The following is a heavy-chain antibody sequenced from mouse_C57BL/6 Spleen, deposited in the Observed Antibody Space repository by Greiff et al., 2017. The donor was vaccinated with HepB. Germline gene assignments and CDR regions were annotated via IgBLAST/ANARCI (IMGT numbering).Heavy chain of an antibody. CDR1: GYAFSSYW. Sequence: VQVVESGAELVKPGASVKISCKASGYAFSSYWMNWVKQRPGKGLEWIGQIYPGDGDTNYNGKFKGKATLTADKSSSTAYMQLSSLTSEDSAVYFCARGDITTVVADYWGQGTTLTVSS. CDR3: ARGDITTVVADY. CDR2: IYPGDGDT. V-gene: IGHV1-80*01. D-gene: IGHD1-1*01. J-gene: IGHJ2*01.